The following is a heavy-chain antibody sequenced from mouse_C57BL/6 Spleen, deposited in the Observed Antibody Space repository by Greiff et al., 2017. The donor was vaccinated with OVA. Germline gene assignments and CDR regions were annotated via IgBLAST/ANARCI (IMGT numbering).Heavy chain of an antibody. Sequence: QVQLQQPGAELVRPGSSVKLSCKASGYTFTSYWMHWVKQRPIQGLEWIGNIDPSDSETHYNQKFKDKATLTVDKSSSTAYMQLSSLTSEDSAVYYCARREDGSLDSWGQGTTLTVSS. CDR2: IDPSDSET. CDR1: GYTFTSYW. D-gene: IGHD2-3*01. J-gene: IGHJ2*01. CDR3: ARREDGSLDS. V-gene: IGHV1-52*01.